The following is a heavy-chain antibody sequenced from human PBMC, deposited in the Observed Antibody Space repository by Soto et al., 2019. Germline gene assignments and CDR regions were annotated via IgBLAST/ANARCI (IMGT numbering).Heavy chain of an antibody. V-gene: IGHV1-69*01. J-gene: IGHJ4*02. Sequence: QVQLVQSGAEVKKPGSSVKVSCKASGGTFSSYSINWVRQAPGQGLEWMGEIIPIFGTANYAQKFLGRVTITADESTSTAYMELSSLRSEDTAVYYCARDGGRHSGGIDYWGQGTLVTASS. D-gene: IGHD1-26*01. CDR2: IIPIFGTA. CDR1: GGTFSSYS. CDR3: ARDGGRHSGGIDY.